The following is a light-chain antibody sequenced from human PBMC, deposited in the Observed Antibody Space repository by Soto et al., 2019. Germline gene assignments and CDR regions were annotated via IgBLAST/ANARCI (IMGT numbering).Light chain of an antibody. Sequence: QSALTQPPSASGTPGQRIIISCSGSTSNIESHSVNWFQQVPGTAPRLLIITNNQRPSGVPDRFSGSKSGASASLAISGLQSEYEATSYCATCDARRQGVFGTGTKVTDL. CDR3: ATCDARRQGV. CDR2: TNN. CDR1: TSNIESHS. J-gene: IGLJ1*01. V-gene: IGLV1-44*01.